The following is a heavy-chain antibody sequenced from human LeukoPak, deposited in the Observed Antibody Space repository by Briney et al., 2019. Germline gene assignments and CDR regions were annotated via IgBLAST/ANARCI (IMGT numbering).Heavy chain of an antibody. CDR1: GFTFDDYA. D-gene: IGHD1-14*01. J-gene: IGHJ5*02. V-gene: IGHV3-9*01. Sequence: PGGSLRLSCAASGFTFDDYAMHWVRQAPGKGLEWVSGISWNSGSIGYADSVKGRFTISRDNAKNSLYLQMNSLRAEDTALYYCARNEFRTGGPWGQGTLVTVSS. CDR2: ISWNSGSI. CDR3: ARNEFRTGGP.